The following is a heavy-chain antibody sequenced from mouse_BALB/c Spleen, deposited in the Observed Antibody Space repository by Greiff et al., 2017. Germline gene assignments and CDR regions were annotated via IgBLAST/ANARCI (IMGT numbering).Heavy chain of an antibody. CDR2: INSNGGST. CDR3: ARYYRYFDY. Sequence: EVKLMESGGGLVQPGGSLKLSCAASGFTFSSYGMSWVRQTPDKRLELVATINSNGGSTNYPDSVKGRFTISRDNAKNTLYLQMSSLKSEDTAMYYCARYYRYFDYWGQGTTLTVSS. CDR1: GFTFSSYG. V-gene: IGHV5-6-3*01. J-gene: IGHJ2*01. D-gene: IGHD2-14*01.